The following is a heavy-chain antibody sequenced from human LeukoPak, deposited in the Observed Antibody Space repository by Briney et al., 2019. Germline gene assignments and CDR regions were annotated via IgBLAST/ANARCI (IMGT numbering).Heavy chain of an antibody. CDR2: ISYDGSNK. V-gene: IGHV3-30*04. J-gene: IGHJ4*02. D-gene: IGHD2/OR15-2a*01. Sequence: GGSLRLSCAASGFTFSSYAMHWVRQAPGKGLEWVAVISYDGSNKYYADSVKGRFTISRDNSKNTLYLQMNSLRAEDTAVYYCAKWSEGTFDYWGQGTLVTVSS. CDR3: AKWSEGTFDY. CDR1: GFTFSSYA.